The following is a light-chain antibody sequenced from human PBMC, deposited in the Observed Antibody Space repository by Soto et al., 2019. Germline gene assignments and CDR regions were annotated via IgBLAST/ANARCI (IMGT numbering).Light chain of an antibody. Sequence: SVLTQSPSTSGTPGQRVTISCSGSSSNIGSNTVNWYQQLPVAAPKLLIQSNNQRPSGVADRFSGSQSGTSASLAISGLQSEDEADYYCAVWDDSLNGYVFGTGTKLTVL. V-gene: IGLV1-44*01. CDR1: SSNIGSNT. J-gene: IGLJ1*01. CDR2: SNN. CDR3: AVWDDSLNGYV.